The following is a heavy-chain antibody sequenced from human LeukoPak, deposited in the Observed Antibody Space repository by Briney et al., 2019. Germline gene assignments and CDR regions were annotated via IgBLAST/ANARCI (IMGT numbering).Heavy chain of an antibody. CDR1: LDSTTSNF. D-gene: IGHD1-14*01. CDR3: AREILGGFNPGAY. Sequence: KASETLSLTCTVSLDSTTSNFWSWVRQPPGKGLGWIGEIHRSGSPNYNPSLQSRVTISIDRSRNQIALELSSVTAADTAVYYCAREILGGFNPGAYWGQGTLVTVSS. J-gene: IGHJ4*02. CDR2: IHRSGSP. V-gene: IGHV4-4*02.